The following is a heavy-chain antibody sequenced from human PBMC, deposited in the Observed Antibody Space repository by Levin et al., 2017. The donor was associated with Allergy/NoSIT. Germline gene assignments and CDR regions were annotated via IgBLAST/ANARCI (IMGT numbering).Heavy chain of an antibody. D-gene: IGHD3-10*01. Sequence: SETLSLTCTVSGGSISSGGYYWSWIRQHPGKGLEWIGYIYYSGSTYYNPSLKSRVTISVDTSKNQFSLKLSSVTAADTAVYYCATSARGDDYGSGSYYISWPNWFDPWGQGTLVTVSS. CDR1: GGSISSGGYY. V-gene: IGHV4-31*03. CDR3: ATSARGDDYGSGSYYISWPNWFDP. CDR2: IYYSGST. J-gene: IGHJ5*02.